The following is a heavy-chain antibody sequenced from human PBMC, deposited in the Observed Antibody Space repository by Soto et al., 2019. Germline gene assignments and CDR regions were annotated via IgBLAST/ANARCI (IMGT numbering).Heavy chain of an antibody. Sequence: GGSLRLSCAASGFTFSSYSMNWVRQAPGKGLEWVSSISSSSSYIYYADSVKGRFTISRDNAKNSLYLQMNSLRAEDTAVYYCARDLSQRLELTWASKKYYFDYWGQGTMVTVS. J-gene: IGHJ4*02. V-gene: IGHV3-21*01. CDR2: ISSSSSYI. CDR1: GFTFSSYS. D-gene: IGHD1-7*01. CDR3: ARDLSQRLELTWASKKYYFDY.